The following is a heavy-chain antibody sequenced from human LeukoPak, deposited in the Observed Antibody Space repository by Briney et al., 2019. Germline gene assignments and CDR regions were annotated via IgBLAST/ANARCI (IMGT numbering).Heavy chain of an antibody. D-gene: IGHD6-13*01. CDR2: IRYDGSNK. J-gene: IGHJ6*03. CDR3: AKDTTSSSLLRPYYYYYYMDV. Sequence: PGGSLRLSCAASGFTFSSYGMHWVRQAPGKGLEWVAFIRYDGSNKYYADSVKGRFTISRDNSKNTLYLQMNSLRAEDTAVYYCAKDTTSSSLLRPYYYYYYMDVWGKGTTVTISS. CDR1: GFTFSSYG. V-gene: IGHV3-30*02.